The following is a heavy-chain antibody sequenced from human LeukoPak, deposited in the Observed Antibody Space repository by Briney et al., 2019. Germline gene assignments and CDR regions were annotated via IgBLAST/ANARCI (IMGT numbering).Heavy chain of an antibody. J-gene: IGHJ4*02. CDR1: GFTFSSYA. CDR3: ARDPRRYSSSWYYFDY. V-gene: IGHV3-23*01. Sequence: GGSLRLSCAGSGFTFSSYAMNWVRQAPGKGLQWVSCIGSSGGSTYYADSVKGRFTISRDNSKNTLYLQMNSLRAEDTAVYYCARDPRRYSSSWYYFDYWGQGTLVTVSS. D-gene: IGHD6-13*01. CDR2: IGSSGGST.